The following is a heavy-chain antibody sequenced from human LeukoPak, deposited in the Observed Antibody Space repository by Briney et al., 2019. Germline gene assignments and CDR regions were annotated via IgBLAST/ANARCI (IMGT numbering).Heavy chain of an antibody. Sequence: GGSLRLSCAASGFTFSSYGMTWVRQAPGKGLEWVSTISGSGGSTYYADSVKGRFTISRDKSKDTLYLQMNSLRAEDTAVYYCARDRTHDYGDYGYYYYYMDVWGKGTTVTVSS. CDR2: ISGSGGST. V-gene: IGHV3-23*01. J-gene: IGHJ6*03. CDR3: ARDRTHDYGDYGYYYYYMDV. D-gene: IGHD4-17*01. CDR1: GFTFSSYG.